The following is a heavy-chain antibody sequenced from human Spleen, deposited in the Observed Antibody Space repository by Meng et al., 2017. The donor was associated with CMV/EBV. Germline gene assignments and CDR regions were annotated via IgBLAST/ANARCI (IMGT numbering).Heavy chain of an antibody. Sequence: ASVKVSCKASGYTFTSYYMHWVRQAPGQGLQWMGIIYPTGGSTRYAQKFQGRVTMTRDTSTSTVYMELSSLRSEDTAVYYCARVTTIFGVVSNDAFDIWGQGTMVTVSS. CDR1: GYTFTSYY. J-gene: IGHJ3*02. D-gene: IGHD3-3*01. CDR2: IYPTGGST. V-gene: IGHV1-46*01. CDR3: ARVTTIFGVVSNDAFDI.